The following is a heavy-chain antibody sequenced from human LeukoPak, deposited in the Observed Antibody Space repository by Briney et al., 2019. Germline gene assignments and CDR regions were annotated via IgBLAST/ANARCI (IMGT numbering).Heavy chain of an antibody. Sequence: SETLSLTCTVSGGSISSYYWSWIRQPPGKGLEWIGYIYYSGSTNYNPSLKSRVTISVDTSKNQFSLKLSSVTAADTAVYYCARGTVTEYWYFDLWGRGTLVNVSS. CDR1: GGSISSYY. CDR3: ARGTVTEYWYFDL. J-gene: IGHJ2*01. V-gene: IGHV4-59*08. D-gene: IGHD4-17*01. CDR2: IYYSGST.